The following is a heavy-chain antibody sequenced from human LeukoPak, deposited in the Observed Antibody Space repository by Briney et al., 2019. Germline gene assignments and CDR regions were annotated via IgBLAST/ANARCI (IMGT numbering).Heavy chain of an antibody. Sequence: PGGSLRLPCEVSGFTFGNSGKTWARQAPGKGLQWGSGSTERTTWTYYADSVKGRFTVSRDNSQDTLHLHMNSLRTDDTAVYYCARELVSAGTGFFYLWGRGTLVTVSS. J-gene: IGHJ2*01. CDR3: ARELVSAGTGFFYL. V-gene: IGHV3-23*01. CDR1: GFTFGNSG. D-gene: IGHD2-15*01. CDR2: STERTTWT.